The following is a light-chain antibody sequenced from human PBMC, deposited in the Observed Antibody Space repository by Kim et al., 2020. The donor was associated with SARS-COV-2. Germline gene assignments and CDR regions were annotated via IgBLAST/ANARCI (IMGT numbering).Light chain of an antibody. CDR3: QAWDSSTLYV. V-gene: IGLV3-1*01. Sequence: DRYTSWYQQKPGQSPLLVIYQDTKRPSGIPERFSGSTSGNIATLTITGAQAMDEADYYCQAWDSSTLYVFGAGTKVTVL. CDR2: QDT. CDR1: DRY. J-gene: IGLJ1*01.